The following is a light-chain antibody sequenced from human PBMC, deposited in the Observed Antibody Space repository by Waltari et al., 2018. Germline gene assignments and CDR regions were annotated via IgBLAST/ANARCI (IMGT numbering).Light chain of an antibody. Sequence: QSALTQPASVSGSPGQSITISCPGSSSDVGGYNYVSWYQQHPGKAPRLMISDVNKRPPGVSSRFYGSKSTNTAALTSSGVQAEDEAHYYCTSLTSSSTILFGGGTKLTVL. CDR1: SSDVGGYNY. CDR2: DVN. CDR3: TSLTSSSTIL. V-gene: IGLV2-14*01. J-gene: IGLJ2*01.